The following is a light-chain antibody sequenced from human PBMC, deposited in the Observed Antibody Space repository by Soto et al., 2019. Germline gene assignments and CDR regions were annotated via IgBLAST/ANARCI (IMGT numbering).Light chain of an antibody. Sequence: DIQMTQSPSSLSASVGDRVTITCRASQSISSYLNWYQQKPGKAPKLLIYAASSLQSGVPSRFSGSGSGTDFTHTISSLQPEDFATYYCHQCYCTRLFGGETKVEIK. CDR1: QSISSY. CDR2: AAS. V-gene: IGKV1-39*01. J-gene: IGKJ4*01. CDR3: HQCYCTRL.